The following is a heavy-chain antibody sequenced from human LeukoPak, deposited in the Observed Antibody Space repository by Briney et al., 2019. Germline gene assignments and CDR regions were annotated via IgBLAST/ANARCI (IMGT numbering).Heavy chain of an antibody. J-gene: IGHJ1*01. CDR1: GGSISSYY. V-gene: IGHV4-59*01. Sequence: SETLSLTCTVSGGSISSYYWSWIRQPPGKGLEWIGYIYYSGSTNYNPSLKSRVTISVDTSKNQFSLKLSSVTAADTAVYYCVGAAAGIAEYFQHWGQGTLVTVSS. D-gene: IGHD6-13*01. CDR3: VGAAAGIAEYFQH. CDR2: IYYSGST.